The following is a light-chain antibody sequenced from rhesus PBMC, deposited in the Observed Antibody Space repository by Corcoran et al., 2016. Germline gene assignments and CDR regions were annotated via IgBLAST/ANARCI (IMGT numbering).Light chain of an antibody. CDR2: FAS. V-gene: IGKV1S14*01. CDR1: QDINNF. J-gene: IGKJ1*01. Sequence: DIQMTQSPSSLSASVGDTVTITCRASQDINNFLAWSQQKPGKAPKPLIYFASNLESGVPSRISGSGSGTDFTLPISSLQPEDFATYYCQQPNSYPRTFGRGTKVEIK. CDR3: QQPNSYPRT.